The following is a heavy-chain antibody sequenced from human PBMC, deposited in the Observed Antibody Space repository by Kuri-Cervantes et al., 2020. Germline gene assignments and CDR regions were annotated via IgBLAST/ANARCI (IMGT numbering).Heavy chain of an antibody. Sequence: GESLKISCAASGFTFSSYEMNWVRQAPGKGLEWVSYISSSGSAISYADSVKGRFTISRDNAKNSLYLQMNSLRAEDTAVYYCARGCSGGSCQDAFDIWGQGTMVTVSS. J-gene: IGHJ3*02. D-gene: IGHD2-15*01. CDR2: ISSSGSAI. V-gene: IGHV3-48*03. CDR1: GFTFSSYE. CDR3: ARGCSGGSCQDAFDI.